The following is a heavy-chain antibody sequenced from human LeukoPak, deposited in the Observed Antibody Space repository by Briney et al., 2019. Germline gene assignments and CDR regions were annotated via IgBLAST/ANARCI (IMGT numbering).Heavy chain of an antibody. CDR2: ISGSGGST. V-gene: IGHV3-23*01. J-gene: IGHJ3*02. CDR1: GFTFSSYA. CDR3: AKVLTITIFGVVITSDAFDI. Sequence: PGGSLRLSCAASGFTFSSYAMSWVRQAPGKGLEWVSAISGSGGSTYYADSVEGRFTISRDNSKNTLYLQMNSLRAEDTAVYYCAKVLTITIFGVVITSDAFDIWGQGTMVTVSS. D-gene: IGHD3-3*01.